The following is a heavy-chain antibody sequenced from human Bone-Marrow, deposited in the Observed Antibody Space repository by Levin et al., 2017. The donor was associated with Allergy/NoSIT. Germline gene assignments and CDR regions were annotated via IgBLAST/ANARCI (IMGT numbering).Heavy chain of an antibody. J-gene: IGHJ6*03. CDR3: AREGAGYSGYDVYYYYMDV. D-gene: IGHD5-12*01. Sequence: GGSLRLSCAASGFTVSSNYMSWVRQAPGKGLEWVSVIYSGGSTYYADSVKGRFTISRDNSKNTLYLQMNSLRAEDTAVYYCAREGAGYSGYDVYYYYMDVWGKGTTVTVSS. V-gene: IGHV3-66*01. CDR1: GFTVSSNY. CDR2: IYSGGST.